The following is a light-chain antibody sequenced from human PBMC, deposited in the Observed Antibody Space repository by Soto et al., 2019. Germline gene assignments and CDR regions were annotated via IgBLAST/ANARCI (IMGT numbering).Light chain of an antibody. CDR3: QSYDSSLSGSV. V-gene: IGLV1-40*01. J-gene: IGLJ3*02. Sequence: QSVLTQPPSVSGAPGQRVTISCTGSSSNIGAGYYVHWYQQLPGTAPKLLIYGNNNRPSGVPDRFSGSKSGTSASLAITGLQAEDEADYYCQSYDSSLSGSVFGGGTQLTVL. CDR1: SSNIGAGYY. CDR2: GNN.